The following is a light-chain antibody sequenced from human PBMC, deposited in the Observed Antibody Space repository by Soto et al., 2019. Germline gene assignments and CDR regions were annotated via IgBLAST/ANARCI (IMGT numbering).Light chain of an antibody. CDR1: NIGSKS. CDR2: YDS. CDR3: QVWDSSSDHPGVV. J-gene: IGLJ2*01. V-gene: IGLV3-21*04. Sequence: SYELTQPPSVSVAPGKTARITCGGNNIGSKSMHWYQQKPGQAPVLVIYYDSDRPSGIPERFSGSNSGNTATLTISRVEAGDEADYYCQVWDSSSDHPGVVFGGGTKLTVL.